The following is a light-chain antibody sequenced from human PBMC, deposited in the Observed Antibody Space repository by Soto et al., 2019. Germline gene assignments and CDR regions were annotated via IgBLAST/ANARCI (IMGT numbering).Light chain of an antibody. J-gene: IGKJ3*01. V-gene: IGKV1-13*02. CDR3: QQFNL. CDR1: QGISSA. CDR2: DAS. Sequence: AIQLTQSPSSLSAPVGDRVTITCRASQGISSALAWYQQKPGKAPKLLIYDASSLESGVPSRFNGSGSGTDFTLTISSLQPEDFATYYCQQFNLFGPGTKVDIK.